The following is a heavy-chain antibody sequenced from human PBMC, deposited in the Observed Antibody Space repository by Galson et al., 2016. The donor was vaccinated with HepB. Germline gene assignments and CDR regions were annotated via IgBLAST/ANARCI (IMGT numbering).Heavy chain of an antibody. CDR2: IYYSGST. CDR1: GGSISSGDYY. J-gene: IGHJ4*02. D-gene: IGHD3-22*01. V-gene: IGHV4-30-4*01. CDR3: ARDLGHYYDSSGYYYFDS. Sequence: TLSLTCTVSGGSISSGDYYWSWIRQPPGKGLEWIGYIYYSGSTYYNPSLKSRLTVSLDTSKNQLSLNLISVTAADTAVYYCARDLGHYYDSSGYYYFDSWGQGTLVTVSS.